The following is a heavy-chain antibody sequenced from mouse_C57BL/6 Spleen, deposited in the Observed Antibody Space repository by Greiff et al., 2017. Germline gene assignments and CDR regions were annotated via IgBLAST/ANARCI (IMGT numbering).Heavy chain of an antibody. CDR2: IRNKANGYTT. CDR1: GFTFTDYY. J-gene: IGHJ2*01. V-gene: IGHV7-3*01. CDR3: ARSSTGDFAY. Sequence: EVMLVESGGGLVQPGGSLSLSCAASGFTFTDYYMSWVRQPPGRALEWLGFIRNKANGYTTEYSASLKGRFTISRDNSQSILYLQLNALRAEDSATYYCARSSTGDFAYWGQGTTLTVSA. D-gene: IGHD4-1*02.